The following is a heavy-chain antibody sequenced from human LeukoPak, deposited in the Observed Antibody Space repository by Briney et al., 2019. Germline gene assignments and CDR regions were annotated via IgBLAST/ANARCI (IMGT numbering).Heavy chain of an antibody. D-gene: IGHD3-10*01. Sequence: SETLSLTCAVSGGSISSGGYSWSWIRQPPGKGLEWIGYIYHIGSTYYNPSLKSRVTISVDRSKNQFSLKLSSVTAADTAVYLCARAGGTMVRGVIINDAFDIWGQGTMVTVSS. CDR2: IYHIGST. J-gene: IGHJ3*02. CDR3: ARAGGTMVRGVIINDAFDI. CDR1: GGSISSGGYS. V-gene: IGHV4-30-2*01.